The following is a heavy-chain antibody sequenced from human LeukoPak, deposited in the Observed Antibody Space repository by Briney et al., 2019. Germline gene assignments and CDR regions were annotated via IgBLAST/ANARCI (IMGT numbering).Heavy chain of an antibody. D-gene: IGHD4-17*01. J-gene: IGHJ4*02. CDR3: AKAFGDYSLFDY. Sequence: TGGSLRLSCAASGFIFSSYAMSWVRQAPGKGLEWVSAISGSGGSTYYADSVKGRFTISRDNSKNTLYLQMNSLRAEDTAVYYCAKAFGDYSLFDYWGQGTLVTVSS. CDR1: GFIFSSYA. V-gene: IGHV3-23*01. CDR2: ISGSGGST.